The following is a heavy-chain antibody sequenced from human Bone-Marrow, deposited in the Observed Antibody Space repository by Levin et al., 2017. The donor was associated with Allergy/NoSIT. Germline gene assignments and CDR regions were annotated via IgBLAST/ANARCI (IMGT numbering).Heavy chain of an antibody. V-gene: IGHV3-74*01. Sequence: GESLKISCAASGFTFSSYWMHWVRQAPGKGLVWVSRINSDGSSTSYADSVKGRFTISRDNAKNTLYLQMNSLRAEDTAVYYCAQGCSSTSCYNPEPWGRPGWGQGTLVTVSS. J-gene: IGHJ4*02. CDR3: AQGCSSTSCYNPEPWGRPG. D-gene: IGHD2-2*02. CDR1: GFTFSSYW. CDR2: INSDGSST.